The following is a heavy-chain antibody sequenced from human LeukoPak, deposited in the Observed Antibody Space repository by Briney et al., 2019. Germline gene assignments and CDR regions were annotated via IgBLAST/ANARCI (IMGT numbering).Heavy chain of an antibody. Sequence: GGSLRLSCAASRFTFSSYAMSWVRQAPGKGLEWVSGISGSGGSTYYADSVKGRFTISRDNSKNRLYLQMNSLRAEDTAVYHCAKTIYDSSGYLYYFDYWGQGTLVTVSS. CDR1: RFTFSSYA. CDR2: ISGSGGST. V-gene: IGHV3-23*01. D-gene: IGHD3-22*01. CDR3: AKTIYDSSGYLYYFDY. J-gene: IGHJ4*02.